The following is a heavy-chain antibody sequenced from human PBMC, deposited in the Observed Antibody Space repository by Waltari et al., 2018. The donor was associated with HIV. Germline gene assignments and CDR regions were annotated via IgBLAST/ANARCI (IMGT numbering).Heavy chain of an antibody. Sequence: QVQLQQWGAGLLKPSETLSLICAGYGGAFRGYYWTWIRQPPGKGRESIGETKYRGSATYNLSRASGVTSSVARAANEFSRKWSSGTAVITAVYYCARERPMWTYGPGVQSMDVWGQGPTVTVSS. V-gene: IGHV4-34*01. CDR1: GGAFRGYY. J-gene: IGHJ6*02. CDR2: TKYRGSA. D-gene: IGHD4-17*01. CDR3: ARERPMWTYGPGVQSMDV.